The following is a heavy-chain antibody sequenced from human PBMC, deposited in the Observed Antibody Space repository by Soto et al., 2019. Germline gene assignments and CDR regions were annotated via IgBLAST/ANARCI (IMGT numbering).Heavy chain of an antibody. V-gene: IGHV4-34*01. CDR1: GGSFSGDF. CDR3: GRGLARTLFGTFHTPIWFDH. J-gene: IGHJ5*02. D-gene: IGHD3-3*01. CDR2: ANARGSR. Sequence: PSETQSLICRAYGGSFSGDFWSWIPQSPGKGVEWLADANARGSRNYNPVLKGRLNISLDPSTNQFSLRLSSVTSADTAVYYCGRGLARTLFGTFHTPIWFDHWGQGTQVTDSP.